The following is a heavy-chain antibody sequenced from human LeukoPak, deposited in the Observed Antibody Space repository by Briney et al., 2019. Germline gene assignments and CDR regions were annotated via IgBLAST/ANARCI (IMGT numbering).Heavy chain of an antibody. J-gene: IGHJ4*02. CDR3: ARDRCSGGTCYFGFDY. CDR2: INPNSGGT. Sequence: ASVKVSCKASGYTFTGYYMHWVRQAPGQGLEWMGWINPNSGGTNYAQKFQGRVTMTRDTSISTAYMELSRLRSDDTAVYFCARDRCSGGTCYFGFDYWGQGTLVTVSS. V-gene: IGHV1-2*02. D-gene: IGHD2-15*01. CDR1: GYTFTGYY.